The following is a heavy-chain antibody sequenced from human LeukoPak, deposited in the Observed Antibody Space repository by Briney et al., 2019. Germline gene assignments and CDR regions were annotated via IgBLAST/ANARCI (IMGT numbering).Heavy chain of an antibody. CDR1: GGSFSGYY. J-gene: IGHJ4*02. V-gene: IGHV4-34*01. Sequence: KPSETLSPTCAVYGGSFSGYYWSWIRQPPGKGLEWIGEINHSGSTNYNPSLKSRVTISVDTSKNQFSLKLSSVTAADTAVYYCARHGGLWLMFRYFDYWGQGTLVTVSS. D-gene: IGHD5-18*01. CDR3: ARHGGLWLMFRYFDY. CDR2: INHSGST.